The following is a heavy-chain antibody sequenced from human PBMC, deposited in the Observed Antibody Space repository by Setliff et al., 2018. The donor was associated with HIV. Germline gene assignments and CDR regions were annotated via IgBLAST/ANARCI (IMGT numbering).Heavy chain of an antibody. V-gene: IGHV4-30-2*01. CDR3: ARILLYDSSAYFVNAFDI. Sequence: LSLTCAVSGGSMRSSGYSWTWIRQAPGKGLEWVGYIYYNGNAYYNPSLKSRVTISVDRSKNQFSLKLSSVTAADTAVYYCARILLYDSSAYFVNAFDIWGQGTVVTVSS. J-gene: IGHJ3*02. D-gene: IGHD3-22*01. CDR2: IYYNGNA. CDR1: GGSMRSSGYS.